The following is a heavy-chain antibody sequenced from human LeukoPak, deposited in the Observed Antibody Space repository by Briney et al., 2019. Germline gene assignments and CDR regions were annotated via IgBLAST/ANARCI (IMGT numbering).Heavy chain of an antibody. CDR3: ARDMGDILTGFLLAPLDDAFDI. V-gene: IGHV3-11*04. D-gene: IGHD3-9*01. CDR2: ISSSGSTI. CDR1: GFTFSDYY. Sequence: GGSLRLSCAASGFTFSDYYMSWIRQAPGKGLEWVSYISSSGSTIYYADSVKGRFTISRDNAKNSLYLQMNSLRAEDTAVYYCARDMGDILTGFLLAPLDDAFDIWGQGTMVTVSS. J-gene: IGHJ3*02.